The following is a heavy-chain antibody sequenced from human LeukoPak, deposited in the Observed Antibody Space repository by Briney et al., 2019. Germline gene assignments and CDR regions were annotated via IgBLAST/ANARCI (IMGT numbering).Heavy chain of an antibody. CDR3: AREAHYYGSGSYYPFDY. D-gene: IGHD3-10*01. J-gene: IGHJ4*02. Sequence: ASVKVSCKASGYTFTSYYMHWVRQAPGQGLEWMGWINPNSGGTNYAQKFQGRVTMTRDTSISTAYMELSRLRSDDTAVYYCAREAHYYGSGSYYPFDYWGQGTLVTVSS. CDR2: INPNSGGT. V-gene: IGHV1-2*02. CDR1: GYTFTSYY.